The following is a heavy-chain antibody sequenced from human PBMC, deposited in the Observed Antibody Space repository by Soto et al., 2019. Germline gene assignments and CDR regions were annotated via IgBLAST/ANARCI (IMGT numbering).Heavy chain of an antibody. CDR2: ISAYNGNT. J-gene: IGHJ4*02. V-gene: IGHV1-18*01. D-gene: IGHD4-17*01. CDR3: ARAGPFYGDPMGENYYFDY. CDR1: GYTFTSYG. Sequence: ASVKVSCKASGYTFTSYGISWVRQAPGQGLEWMGWISAYNGNTNYAQKLQGRVTMTTDTSTSTAYMELRSLRSDDTAVYYCARAGPFYGDPMGENYYFDYWGQGTLVTVSS.